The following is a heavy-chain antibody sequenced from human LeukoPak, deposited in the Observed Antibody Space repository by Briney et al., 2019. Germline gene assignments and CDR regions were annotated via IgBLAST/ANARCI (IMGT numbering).Heavy chain of an antibody. J-gene: IGHJ2*01. CDR1: GDSVSSNSDA. CDR3: ARRVSGILYFYL. CDR2: TYYRSKWSN. Sequence: SPTLSLTCVISGDSVSSNSDAWNWIRQSPSKGLEWLGRTYYRSKWSNNYAVSVKSRLTINPDTSKNQFSLQLSSVIPEDTAVYYCARRVSGILYFYLWGRGTLVTVSS. V-gene: IGHV6-1*01. D-gene: IGHD1-1*01.